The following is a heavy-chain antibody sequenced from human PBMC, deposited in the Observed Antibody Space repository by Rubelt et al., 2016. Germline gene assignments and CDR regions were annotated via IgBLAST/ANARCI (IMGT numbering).Heavy chain of an antibody. CDR1: GYTFTSYG. CDR3: ARNLIMITFGGVIVPPDY. V-gene: IGHV1-18*01. Sequence: QVQLVQSGAEVKKPGASVKVSCKASGYTFTSYGISWVRQAPGQGLEWMGWISAYNGNTNYAQKLQGRVTRTTDTSTSTAYMGLRSLRSDDTAVYYWARNLIMITFGGVIVPPDYWGQGTLVTVSS. CDR2: ISAYNGNT. D-gene: IGHD3-16*02. J-gene: IGHJ4*02.